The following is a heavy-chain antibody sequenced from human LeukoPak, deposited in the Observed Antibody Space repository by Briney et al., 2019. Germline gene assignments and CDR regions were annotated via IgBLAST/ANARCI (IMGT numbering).Heavy chain of an antibody. D-gene: IGHD6-19*01. CDR3: AKWTFSSDWSQSYYFDY. CDR1: GFSVSTHY. V-gene: IGHV3-53*01. Sequence: GGSLRLSCAASGFSVSTHYMTWVRQAPGKGLEWVSVIYRGGSTYYADPVKGRFTISRDESKNTLYLQMNSLRAEDTAVYYCAKWTFSSDWSQSYYFDYWGQGTLVSVSS. J-gene: IGHJ4*02. CDR2: IYRGGST.